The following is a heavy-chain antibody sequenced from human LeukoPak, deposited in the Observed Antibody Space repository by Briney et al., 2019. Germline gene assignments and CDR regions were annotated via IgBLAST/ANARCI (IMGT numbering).Heavy chain of an antibody. V-gene: IGHV3-23*01. D-gene: IGHD2-2*01. CDR3: ASTNCSSARCYGANWFDP. J-gene: IGHJ5*02. CDR1: GFTFSSYA. CDR2: ISGSGGST. Sequence: TGGSLRLSCAASGFTFSSYAMSWVRQAPGKGLEWVSAISGSGGSTYYADSVKGRFTISRDNSKNTLYLQMNSLRAEDTAVYYCASTNCSSARCYGANWFDPWGQGTLVTVSS.